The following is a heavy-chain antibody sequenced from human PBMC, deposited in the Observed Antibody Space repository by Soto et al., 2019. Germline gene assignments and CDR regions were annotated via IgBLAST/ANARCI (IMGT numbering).Heavy chain of an antibody. D-gene: IGHD5-18*01. CDR2: IWYDGSNK. CDR3: ARGRGYSYGSLDY. V-gene: IGHV3-33*01. J-gene: IGHJ4*02. Sequence: VAVIWYDGSNKYYADSVKGRFTISRDNSKNTLYLQMNSLRAEDTAVYYCARGRGYSYGSLDYWGQGTLVTVSS.